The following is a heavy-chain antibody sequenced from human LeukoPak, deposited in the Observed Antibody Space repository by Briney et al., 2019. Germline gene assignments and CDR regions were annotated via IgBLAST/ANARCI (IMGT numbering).Heavy chain of an antibody. V-gene: IGHV1-69*04. Sequence: SVKVSCKASGGTFSSYAISWVRQAPGQGLEWMGRIIPIFGIANYAQKFQGRVTITADKSTSTAYMELSSLRSEDTAVYYCARLGTGDTAMPNWYFDLWGRGTLVTVSS. CDR2: IIPIFGIA. CDR1: GGTFSSYA. D-gene: IGHD5-18*01. J-gene: IGHJ2*01. CDR3: ARLGTGDTAMPNWYFDL.